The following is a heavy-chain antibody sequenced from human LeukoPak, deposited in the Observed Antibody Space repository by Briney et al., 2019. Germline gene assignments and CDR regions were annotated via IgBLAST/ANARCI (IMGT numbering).Heavy chain of an antibody. CDR3: ARGPYSYDSSGAFDI. Sequence: SETLSLTCNVSGYSISSGYYWGWIRQPPGKGLEWIGRISSSGSTNYNPSLKSRVTISVDTSKNQFSLKLISVTAADTAVYFCARGPYSYDSSGAFDIWGQGTMVTVSS. D-gene: IGHD3-22*01. CDR1: GYSISSGYY. J-gene: IGHJ3*02. V-gene: IGHV4-38-2*02. CDR2: ISSSGST.